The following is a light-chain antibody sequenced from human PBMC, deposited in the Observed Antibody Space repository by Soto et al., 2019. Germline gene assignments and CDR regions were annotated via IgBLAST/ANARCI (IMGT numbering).Light chain of an antibody. J-gene: IGKJ1*01. CDR2: WAS. CDR3: QQNYSTPPA. Sequence: DIVMTQSPDSLAVSLGERATINCKSSQSVLYNSNNKNYLAWYQQKPGQPPKLLIYWASTRESGVPDRFSGSESGTELTPTICSLQAEDVAVYYCQQNYSTPPAFGQGTEGEIK. V-gene: IGKV4-1*01. CDR1: QSVLYNSNNKNY.